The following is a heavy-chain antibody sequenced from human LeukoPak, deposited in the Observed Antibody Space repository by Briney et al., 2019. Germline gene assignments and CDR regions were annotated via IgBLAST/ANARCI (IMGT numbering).Heavy chain of an antibody. CDR3: VREHDWGDFDY. CDR1: GGSVTTGRYY. Sequence: SETLSLTCTVSGGSVTTGRYYWSWIRQSPGEGLEWIGYISYRGTTNYNPSLKSRITFSVDTSKNQFSLKVISVTAADAAVYYCVREHDWGDFDYWGQGTLVTVSS. V-gene: IGHV4-61*01. D-gene: IGHD3-9*01. CDR2: ISYRGTT. J-gene: IGHJ4*02.